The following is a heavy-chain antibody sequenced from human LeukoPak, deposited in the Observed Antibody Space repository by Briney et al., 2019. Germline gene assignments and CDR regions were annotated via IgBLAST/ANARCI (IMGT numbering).Heavy chain of an antibody. D-gene: IGHD2-8*01. V-gene: IGHV3-23*01. CDR1: GFTFTTNA. J-gene: IGHJ4*02. CDR3: AKAYGTNGYFQLPIDF. Sequence: PGGSLRLSCAASGFTFTTNAMTWVSQAPGKGLECVSAIPGDGITTYYADSVKGRFTISRDNSRYILYLQLTNLRAEDTAIYYCAKAYGTNGYFQLPIDFWGQGTLVTVSS. CDR2: IPGDGITT.